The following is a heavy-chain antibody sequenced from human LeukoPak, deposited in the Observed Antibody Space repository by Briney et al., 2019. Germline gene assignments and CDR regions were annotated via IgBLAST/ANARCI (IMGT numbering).Heavy chain of an antibody. J-gene: IGHJ6*02. CDR1: GFSFTEYY. D-gene: IGHD2-2*01. CDR3: AREGQLLLDGYYAMDV. V-gene: IGHV3-11*01. Sequence: PGGSLRLSCAGSGFSFTEYYMTWIRQTPGKGLEWLSHISSSGTIIYYADSVKGRFTISRDNAKNSLFLQMNRLRAEDTAVYFCAREGQLLLDGYYAMDVWGQGTTVTVTS. CDR2: ISSSGTII.